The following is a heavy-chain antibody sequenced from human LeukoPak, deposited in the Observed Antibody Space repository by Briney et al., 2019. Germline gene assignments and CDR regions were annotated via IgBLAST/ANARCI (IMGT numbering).Heavy chain of an antibody. CDR1: GFTFSEYW. CDR2: IRSDGSDT. V-gene: IGHV3-74*01. J-gene: IGHJ3*02. Sequence: LSGGSLRLSCAASGFTFSEYWMHWVRQAPGKGLVWVSRIRSDGSDTRYAESVKGRFTISRDNAKNSLYLQMNSLRAEDTAVYYCARDRAETFFTVDAFDIWGQGTMVTVSS. CDR3: ARDRAETFFTVDAFDI. D-gene: IGHD2/OR15-2a*01.